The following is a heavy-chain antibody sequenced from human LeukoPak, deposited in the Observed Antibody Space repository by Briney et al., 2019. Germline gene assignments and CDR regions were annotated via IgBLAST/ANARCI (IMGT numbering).Heavy chain of an antibody. CDR1: GGSISSGSYY. CDR3: ARDSVGYSSSWYGFDP. V-gene: IGHV4-61*02. D-gene: IGHD6-13*01. J-gene: IGHJ5*02. CDR2: IYTSGST. Sequence: SQTLSLTCTVSGGSISSGSYYWSWIRQPAGKGLEWIGRIYTSGSTNYNPSLKSRVTISVDTSKNQFSLKLSSVTAADTAVYYCARDSVGYSSSWYGFDPWGQGTLVTVSS.